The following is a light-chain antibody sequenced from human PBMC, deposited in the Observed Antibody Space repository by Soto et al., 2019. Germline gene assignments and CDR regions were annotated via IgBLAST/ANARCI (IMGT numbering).Light chain of an antibody. V-gene: IGKV3-20*01. Sequence: DIVLTQSPGTLSLSPGERATLSCRASQNFGSMFVAWYQQKLGQAPRLLIYGSSSRATGIPDRFSGSGSGTDFTLTISRLEPEDFAMYYCQQYGGSLLTFGGGTRVEIK. J-gene: IGKJ4*01. CDR1: QNFGSMF. CDR2: GSS. CDR3: QQYGGSLLT.